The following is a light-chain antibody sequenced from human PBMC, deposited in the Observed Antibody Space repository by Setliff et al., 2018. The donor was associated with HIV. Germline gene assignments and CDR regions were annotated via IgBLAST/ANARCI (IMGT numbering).Light chain of an antibody. CDR1: SSDVGDYNH. CDR2: DAS. J-gene: IGLJ3*02. V-gene: IGLV2-11*01. CDR3: CSYAGKFTWV. Sequence: QSVLTQPRSVSGSPGQSVTISCTGTSSDVGDYNHVSWYQQHPGKAPKLIIYDASKWPSGVPDRFSASKSGNTASLTISGLQAEDEADYYCSYAGKFTWVLGGGTKVTVL.